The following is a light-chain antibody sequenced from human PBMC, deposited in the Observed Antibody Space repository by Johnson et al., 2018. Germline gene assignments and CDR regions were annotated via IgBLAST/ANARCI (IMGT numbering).Light chain of an antibody. Sequence: QSVLTQPPSVSAAPGQKVTISCSGSSSNIGNNYVSWYQQLPGTAPKLLIYENNKRPSGIPDRFSGSKSGTSATLGITGLQTGDEAEYYYGTWDSSLSAGNDCGTGNKVTVL. V-gene: IGLV1-51*02. CDR1: SSNIGNNY. CDR3: GTWDSSLSAGND. J-gene: IGLJ1*01. CDR2: ENN.